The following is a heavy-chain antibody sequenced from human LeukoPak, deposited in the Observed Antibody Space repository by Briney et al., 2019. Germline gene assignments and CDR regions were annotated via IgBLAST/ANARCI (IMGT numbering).Heavy chain of an antibody. J-gene: IGHJ4*02. CDR3: AKGAGRDGYNFR. CDR1: GVPISSNY. D-gene: IGHD5-24*01. CDR2: FYDSGST. V-gene: IGHV4-59*13. Sequence: PSETLSLTCAVSGVPISSNYWSWIRQPPGKGLCCFGYFYDSGSTNYIPSLKSRVTISADTSKNQLSLKLNSVTAADTAVYYCAKGAGRDGYNFRGGQGTLVTVSS.